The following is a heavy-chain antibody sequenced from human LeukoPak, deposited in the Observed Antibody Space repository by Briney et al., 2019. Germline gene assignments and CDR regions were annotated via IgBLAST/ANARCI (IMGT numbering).Heavy chain of an antibody. D-gene: IGHD1-26*01. V-gene: IGHV4-34*01. CDR3: ARLSVIVGSTLEYYFYYMDV. CDR2: SNDSGGT. CDR1: GGTFSGYY. J-gene: IGHJ6*03. Sequence: SETLSLTCAVYGGTFSGYYWSWIRQPPGKRLEWVGESNDSGGTNYNPSLKSRVTISADKSKNQVSLKLTSVTAADTAVYYCARLSVIVGSTLEYYFYYMDVWGQGTTVTVSS.